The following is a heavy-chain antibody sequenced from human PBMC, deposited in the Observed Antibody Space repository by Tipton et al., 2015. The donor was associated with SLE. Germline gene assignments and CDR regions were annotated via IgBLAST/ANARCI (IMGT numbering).Heavy chain of an antibody. V-gene: IGHV4-34*01. Sequence: TLSLTCAVYGGSFSGYYWSWIRQPPGKGLEWIGKINHSGSTNYNPSLKSRVTISVDTSKDQFSLKLSSLTAADTAVYYCARVVTVVATHYYDMDVWGQGTTVTVSS. CDR2: INHSGST. CDR3: ARVVTVVATHYYDMDV. J-gene: IGHJ6*02. CDR1: GGSFSGYY. D-gene: IGHD2-15*01.